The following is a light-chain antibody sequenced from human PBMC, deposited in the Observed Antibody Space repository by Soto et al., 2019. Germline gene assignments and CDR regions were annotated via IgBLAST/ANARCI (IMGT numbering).Light chain of an antibody. CDR1: QSISNW. CDR2: ASS. Sequence: DIQLPQSPSVLSASVGDAVTIPCRASQSISNWLAWYQQKPGTAPKLLIYASSSLQSGVPSRLSGSGSGTELTLTISRLQAEDSTTDHCLTHNRYPWTCGQGTKVEIK. V-gene: IGKV1-9*01. J-gene: IGKJ1*01. CDR3: LTHNRYPWT.